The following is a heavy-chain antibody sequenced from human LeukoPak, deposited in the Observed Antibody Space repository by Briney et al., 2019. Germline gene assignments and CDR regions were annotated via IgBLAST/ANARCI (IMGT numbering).Heavy chain of an antibody. J-gene: IGHJ4*02. CDR3: ARGREQWLVRLLFDY. Sequence: QPGGSLRLSCAASGFTFSSYAMHWVRQAPGKGLEWVAVISYDGSNKYYADSVKGRFTISRDNSKNTLYLQMNSLRAEDTAVYYCARGREQWLVRLLFDYWGQGTLVTVSS. V-gene: IGHV3-30*04. CDR1: GFTFSSYA. D-gene: IGHD6-19*01. CDR2: ISYDGSNK.